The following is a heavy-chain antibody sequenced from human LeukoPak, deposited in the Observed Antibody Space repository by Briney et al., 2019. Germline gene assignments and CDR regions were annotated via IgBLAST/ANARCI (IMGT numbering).Heavy chain of an antibody. CDR2: IYPDDSDT. D-gene: IGHD2-15*01. CDR3: ARSGRLGYCSGGSCFRWDY. J-gene: IGHJ4*02. V-gene: IGHV5-51*01. Sequence: GESLKISCKVSGYSFTNYWIGWVRQMPGKGLEWIGIIYPDDSDTKYSPSFQGQVTISADKSISPAYLQWSSLKASDTAMYYCARSGRLGYCSGGSCFRWDYWGQGTLVTVSS. CDR1: GYSFTNYW.